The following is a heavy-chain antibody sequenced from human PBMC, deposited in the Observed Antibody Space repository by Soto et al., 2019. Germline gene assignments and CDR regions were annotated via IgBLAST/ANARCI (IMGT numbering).Heavy chain of an antibody. CDR2: IIPILGIA. V-gene: IGHV1-69*08. CDR3: AREVGSGSYYNVYYYYGMDV. D-gene: IGHD3-10*01. CDR1: GGTFSSYT. J-gene: IGHJ6*02. Sequence: QVQLVQSGAEVKKPGSSVKVSCKASGGTFSSYTISWVRQARGQGLEWMGRIIPILGIANYAQKFQGRVTITADKSTSTAYMELSSLRSEDTAVYYCAREVGSGSYYNVYYYYGMDVWGQGTTVTVSS.